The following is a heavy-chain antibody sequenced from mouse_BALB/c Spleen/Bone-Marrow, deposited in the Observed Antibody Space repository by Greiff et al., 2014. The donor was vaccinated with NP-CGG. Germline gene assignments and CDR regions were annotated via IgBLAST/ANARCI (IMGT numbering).Heavy chain of an antibody. CDR3: ARYAYYGSSYGAMDY. CDR1: GYAFSSSW. V-gene: IGHV1-82*01. Sequence: VQLQQSGPELVKPGASVKISCTGSGYAFSSSWMNWVKQRPGQGLEWIGGIYPGDGDTNSNGRFKGKATLTADRSSNTAYMQPSSLTSVYSTFYFCARYAYYGSSYGAMDYWGQGTSVTVSS. D-gene: IGHD1-1*01. J-gene: IGHJ4*01. CDR2: IYPGDGDT.